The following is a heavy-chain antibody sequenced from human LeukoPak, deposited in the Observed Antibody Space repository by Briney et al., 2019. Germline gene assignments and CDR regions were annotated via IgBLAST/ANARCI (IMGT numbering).Heavy chain of an antibody. V-gene: IGHV3-74*01. D-gene: IGHD3-16*01. CDR2: INGDGGST. CDR3: VRGGVDY. Sequence: SGGSLRLSCVASGFTFSSYWIHWVRQAPGKGLVWVSRINGDGGSTDYADSVKGRFTISRDNAKNTLYLQMNSLRAEDTAVYYCVRGGVDYRGQGTLVTVSS. CDR1: GFTFSSYW. J-gene: IGHJ4*02.